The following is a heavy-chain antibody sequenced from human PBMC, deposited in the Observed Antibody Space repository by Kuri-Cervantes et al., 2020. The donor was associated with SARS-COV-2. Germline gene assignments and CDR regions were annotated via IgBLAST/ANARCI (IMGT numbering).Heavy chain of an antibody. Sequence: SETLSLTCAVSGYSISSGYYWGWIRQPPGKGLEWIGSTYHSGRTYYNPSLKSRVTISVDSSKNQFSLKLSSVTAADTAVYYCARVSVAGKYNWFDPWGQGTLVTVSS. CDR1: GYSISSGYY. CDR3: ARVSVAGKYNWFDP. D-gene: IGHD6-19*01. V-gene: IGHV4-38-2*01. CDR2: TYHSGRT. J-gene: IGHJ5*02.